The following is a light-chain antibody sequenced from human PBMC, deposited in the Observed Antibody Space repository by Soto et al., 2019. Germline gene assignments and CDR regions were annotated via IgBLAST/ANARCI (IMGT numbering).Light chain of an antibody. CDR2: DTS. J-gene: IGKJ3*01. V-gene: IGKV3-20*01. Sequence: EIVLMQSPGTLSLSPGEGATLSCRASQSVNNNYLAWYQQRPGQAPTVLIFDTSRRATGVPDRFSGSGSGTDFTLRSSRVEPDDFAVYYCQQYGSSQFTFGPGTKVNIK. CDR1: QSVNNNY. CDR3: QQYGSSQFT.